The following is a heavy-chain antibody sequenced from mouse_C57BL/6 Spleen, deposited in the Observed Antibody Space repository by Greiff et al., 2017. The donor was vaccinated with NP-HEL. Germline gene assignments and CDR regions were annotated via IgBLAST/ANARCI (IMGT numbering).Heavy chain of an antibody. D-gene: IGHD1-1*01. CDR1: GFSLTSYG. V-gene: IGHV2-5*01. Sequence: VMLVESGPGLVQPSQSLSITCTVSGFSLTSYGVHWVRQSPGKGLEWLGVIWRGGSTDYNAAFMSRLSITKDNSKSQVFFKMNSLQADDTAIYYCAKINYGSSYAMDYWGQGTSVTVSS. J-gene: IGHJ4*01. CDR3: AKINYGSSYAMDY. CDR2: IWRGGST.